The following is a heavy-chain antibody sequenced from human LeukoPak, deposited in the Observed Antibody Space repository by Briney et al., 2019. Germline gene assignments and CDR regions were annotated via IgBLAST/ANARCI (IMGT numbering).Heavy chain of an antibody. Sequence: GGSLRLSCAASGFTFSSYAMHWVRQAPGKGLEWVAVISYDGSNKYYADSVKGRFTISRDNSKNTLYLQMNSLRAGDTAVYYCAKISVAWDSSSWLTHYFDYWGQGTLVTVSS. J-gene: IGHJ4*02. CDR2: ISYDGSNK. V-gene: IGHV3-30-3*02. CDR1: GFTFSSYA. D-gene: IGHD6-13*01. CDR3: AKISVAWDSSSWLTHYFDY.